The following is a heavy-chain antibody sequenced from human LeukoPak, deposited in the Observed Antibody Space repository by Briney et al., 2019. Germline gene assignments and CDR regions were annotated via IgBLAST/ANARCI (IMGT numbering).Heavy chain of an antibody. Sequence: SQTLSLTCTVSGGSISSGDYYWSWIRQPPGKGLEWIGSIYYSGSTYYNPSLKSRVTISVNMSKNQFSLKLSSVTAADTAVYYCARQFGGYNLYYFDYWGQGTLVTVSS. CDR2: IYYSGST. J-gene: IGHJ4*02. CDR3: ARQFGGYNLYYFDY. CDR1: GGSISSGDYY. V-gene: IGHV4-39*01. D-gene: IGHD5-24*01.